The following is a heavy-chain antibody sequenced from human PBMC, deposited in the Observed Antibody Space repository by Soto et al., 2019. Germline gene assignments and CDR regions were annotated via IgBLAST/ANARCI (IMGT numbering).Heavy chain of an antibody. J-gene: IGHJ4*02. CDR3: ARSYNWNSLDY. CDR1: GFTFNDHY. V-gene: IGHV3-72*01. D-gene: IGHD1-7*01. CDR2: IRNKPNTYTT. Sequence: EVQLAESGGGLVQPGGSLRLSCAASGFTFNDHYMDWVRQAPGQGLEWLGRIRNKPNTYTTEYAASVEGRFTISRDDSRNSVFLQMNSLKTEDTAVYFCARSYNWNSLDYWGQGTLVTVSS.